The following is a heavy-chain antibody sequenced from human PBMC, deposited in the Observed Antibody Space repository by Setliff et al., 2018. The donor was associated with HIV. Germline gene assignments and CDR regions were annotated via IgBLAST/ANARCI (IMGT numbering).Heavy chain of an antibody. CDR1: GGSFSDYF. V-gene: IGHV4-34*01. J-gene: IGHJ4*02. Sequence: SETLSLTCAVYGGSFSDYFWTWIRQPPGRGLEWIGEINHNGSTNYNPSLKSRVTISLDTSKNRFSLQLTSVTAADTAVYYCASSPAWRSDSGLHTFDYWGQGTLVTVSS. CDR3: ASSPAWRSDSGLHTFDY. CDR2: INHNGST. D-gene: IGHD2-15*01.